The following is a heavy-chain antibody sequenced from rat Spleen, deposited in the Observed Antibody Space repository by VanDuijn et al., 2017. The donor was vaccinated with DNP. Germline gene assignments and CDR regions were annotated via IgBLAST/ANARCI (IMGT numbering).Heavy chain of an antibody. CDR3: ARDGQWDYFDY. CDR1: GFSLTSHG. Sequence: QVQLKESGPGLVQPSQTLSLTCTVSGFSLTSHGVSWVRQPPGKGLEWIAAISAGGSRYYNSALKSRLSISRDTSKSQVFLKMNSLKTEDTATYYCARDGQWDYFDYWGQGVMVSVSS. V-gene: IGHV2S12*01. CDR2: ISAGGSR. D-gene: IGHD1-1*01. J-gene: IGHJ2*01.